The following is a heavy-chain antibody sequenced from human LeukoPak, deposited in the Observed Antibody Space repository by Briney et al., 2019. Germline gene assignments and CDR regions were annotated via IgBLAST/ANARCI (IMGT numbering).Heavy chain of an antibody. Sequence: PSETLSLTCTVSGGSISSYHCSWIRQPAGKGLEWIGHIYTGGNTNYNPSLKSRVTISVDKSKNHFSLKLSSVTAADTAVYYCATVAEGYFDGGGYREYFDLWGRGTQVTVSS. CDR1: GGSISSYH. J-gene: IGHJ2*01. V-gene: IGHV4-4*07. D-gene: IGHD3-22*01. CDR2: IYTGGNT. CDR3: ATVAEGYFDGGGYREYFDL.